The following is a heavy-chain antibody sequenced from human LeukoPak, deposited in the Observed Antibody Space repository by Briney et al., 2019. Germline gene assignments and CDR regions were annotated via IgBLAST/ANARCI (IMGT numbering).Heavy chain of an antibody. CDR3: ARSREVLLWFGELDWFDP. D-gene: IGHD3-10*01. CDR1: GYTFTGYY. V-gene: IGHV1-2*02. Sequence: ASVKVSCKASGYTFTGYYMHWVRQAPGQGLEWMGWINPNSGGTNYAQKFQGRVTMIRDTSISTAYMELSRLRSDDTAVYYCARSREVLLWFGELDWFDPWGQGTLVTVSS. CDR2: INPNSGGT. J-gene: IGHJ5*02.